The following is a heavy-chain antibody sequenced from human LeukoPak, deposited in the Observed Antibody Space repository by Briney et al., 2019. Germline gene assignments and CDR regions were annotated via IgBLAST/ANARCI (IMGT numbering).Heavy chain of an antibody. D-gene: IGHD3-3*01. CDR1: GYTFTSYG. J-gene: IGHJ4*02. Sequence: ASVKVSCKASGYTFTSYGISWARQAPGQGLEWMGWISAYNGNTNHAQKLQGRVTMTTDTSTSTAYMELRSLRSDDTAVYYCARSVITNFGYPSRYFDYWGQGTLVTVSS. V-gene: IGHV1-18*01. CDR3: ARSVITNFGYPSRYFDY. CDR2: ISAYNGNT.